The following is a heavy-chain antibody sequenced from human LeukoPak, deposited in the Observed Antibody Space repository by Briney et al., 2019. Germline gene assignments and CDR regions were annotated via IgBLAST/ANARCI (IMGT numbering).Heavy chain of an antibody. V-gene: IGHV3-48*03. Sequence: GGSLRLSCAASGFTFSSYEMNWVRQAPGKGLEWVSYISSSGSTIYYADSVKGRFTISRDNAKNSLYLQMNSLRAEDTAVYYCARGLWFGELSTIGFDYWGQGTLATVSS. J-gene: IGHJ4*02. CDR2: ISSSGSTI. CDR3: ARGLWFGELSTIGFDY. D-gene: IGHD3-10*01. CDR1: GFTFSSYE.